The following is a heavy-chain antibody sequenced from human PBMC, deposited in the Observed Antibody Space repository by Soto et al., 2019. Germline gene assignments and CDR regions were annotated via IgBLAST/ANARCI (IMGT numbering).Heavy chain of an antibody. CDR1: GGSFSGYY. CDR3: ARVAPGGDCSGGSCHHKVADY. J-gene: IGHJ4*02. CDR2: INHSGST. Sequence: SETLSLTCAVYGGSFSGYYWSWIRQPPGKGLEWIGEINHSGSTNYNPSLKSRVTISVDTSKNQFSLKLSSVTAADTAVYYCARVAPGGDCSGGSCHHKVADYWGQGTLVTVSS. D-gene: IGHD2-15*01. V-gene: IGHV4-34*01.